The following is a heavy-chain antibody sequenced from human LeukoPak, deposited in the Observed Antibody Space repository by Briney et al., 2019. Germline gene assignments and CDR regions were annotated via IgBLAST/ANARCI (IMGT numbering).Heavy chain of an antibody. D-gene: IGHD1-26*01. J-gene: IGHJ6*03. CDR3: ARVGRSRGSLPNSYYYMDV. CDR2: IIPIFGST. V-gene: IGHV1-69*05. CDR1: GDIFNSCS. Sequence: GASVKVSCNASGDIFNSCSVSWVRQAPGQGLEWMGGIIPIFGSTNYAQKFQGRVTITTDQSTRTAYMELNSLSSDDTAVYYCARVGRSRGSLPNSYYYMDVWGKGATVTVSS.